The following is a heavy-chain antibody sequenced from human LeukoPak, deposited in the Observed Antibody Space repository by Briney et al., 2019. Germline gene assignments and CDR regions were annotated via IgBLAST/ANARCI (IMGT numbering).Heavy chain of an antibody. CDR1: GFTFSSYW. CDR2: IKQDGSEK. J-gene: IGHJ5*02. V-gene: IGHV3-7*01. Sequence: PGGSLRLSCAASGFTFSSYWMSWVRQAPGKGLEWVANIKQDGSEKYYVDSVKGRFTISRDNAKNSLYLQMNSLRAEDTAVYYCARDAILLWFGDYTDWFDPWGQGTLVTVSS. CDR3: ARDAILLWFGDYTDWFDP. D-gene: IGHD3-10*01.